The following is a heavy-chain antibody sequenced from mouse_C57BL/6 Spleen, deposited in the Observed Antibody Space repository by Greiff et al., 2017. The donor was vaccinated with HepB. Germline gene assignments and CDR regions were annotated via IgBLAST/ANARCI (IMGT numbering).Heavy chain of an antibody. CDR3: AITAMGLREGAMDY. V-gene: IGHV1-74*01. CDR2: IHPSDSDT. Sequence: VQLQQPGAELVKPGASVKVSCKASGYTFTSYWMHWVKQRPGQGLEWIGRIHPSDSDTNYNQKFKGKATLTVDKSSSTAYMQLSSLTSDDSAVYYCAITAMGLREGAMDYWGQGTSVTVSS. D-gene: IGHD2-2*01. J-gene: IGHJ4*01. CDR1: GYTFTSYW.